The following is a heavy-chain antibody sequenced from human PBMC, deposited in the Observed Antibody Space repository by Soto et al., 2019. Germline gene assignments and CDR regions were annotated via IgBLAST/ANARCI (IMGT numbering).Heavy chain of an antibody. V-gene: IGHV3-48*01. Sequence: GGSLRLSCAASGFTFSSYSMNWVRQAPGKGLEWVSYISSSSSTIYYADSVKGRFTISRDNAKNSLYLQMNSLRAEDTAVYYCARRSLPGGSWDWFDPWGQGTLVTVSS. CDR1: GFTFSSYS. J-gene: IGHJ5*02. CDR2: ISSSSSTI. D-gene: IGHD5-12*01. CDR3: ARRSLPGGSWDWFDP.